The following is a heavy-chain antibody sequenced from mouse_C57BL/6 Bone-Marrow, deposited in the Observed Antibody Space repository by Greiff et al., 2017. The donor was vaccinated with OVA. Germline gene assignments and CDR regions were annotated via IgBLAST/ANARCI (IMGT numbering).Heavy chain of an antibody. CDR3: VRHETGTRMDY. V-gene: IGHV10-1*01. Sequence: EVMLVESGGGLVQPKGSLKLSCAASGFSFNTYAMNWVRQAPGKGLEWVARIRSKSNNYATYYADSVKDRFTISRDDSESMLYLQMNNLKTEDTAMYYCVRHETGTRMDYWGQGTSVTVSS. D-gene: IGHD4-1*01. CDR1: GFSFNTYA. J-gene: IGHJ4*01. CDR2: IRSKSNNYAT.